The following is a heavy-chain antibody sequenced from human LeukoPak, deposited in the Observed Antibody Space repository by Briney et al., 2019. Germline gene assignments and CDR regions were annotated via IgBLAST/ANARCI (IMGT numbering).Heavy chain of an antibody. V-gene: IGHV1-69*04. J-gene: IGHJ6*03. D-gene: IGHD3-3*01. CDR2: IIPILGIA. CDR3: ARDRVYDFWSGYPGHYYYMDV. CDR1: GGTLSSYT. Sequence: SVKVSSKASGGTLSSYTISWVRQAPGQGLEWMGRIIPILGIANYAQKFQGRVTITADKSTSTAYMELSSLRSEDTAVYYCARDRVYDFWSGYPGHYYYMDVWGKGTTVTVSS.